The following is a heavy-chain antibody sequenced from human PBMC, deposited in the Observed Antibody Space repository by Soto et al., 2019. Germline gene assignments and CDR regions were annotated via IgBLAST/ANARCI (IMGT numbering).Heavy chain of an antibody. CDR3: ARDVWPYCSGGSCYGMDL. D-gene: IGHD2-15*01. Sequence: GASVKVSCKASGYTFTSYGISWVRQAPGQGLEWMGWISAYNGNTNYAQKLQGRVTMTTDTSTSTAYMELRSLRSDDTAVYYCARDVWPYCSGGSCYGMDLRGQGTTVTVSS. J-gene: IGHJ6*02. CDR1: GYTFTSYG. V-gene: IGHV1-18*01. CDR2: ISAYNGNT.